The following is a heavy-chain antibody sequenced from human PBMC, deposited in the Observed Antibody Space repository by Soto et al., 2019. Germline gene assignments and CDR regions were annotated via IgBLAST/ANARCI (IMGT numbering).Heavy chain of an antibody. V-gene: IGHV4-4*07. CDR3: AREAAETVGDGYWCDP. CDR1: GDSFSGYY. CDR2: VYTSGAT. Sequence: QVQLQESGPGLLRPSDTLSLTCTFSGDSFSGYYWSWIRQPAGKGLEWIGRVYTSGATNYNPSLTDRVTVSVDTARNQFSLKLRFVTAADTAVYYWAREAAETVGDGYWCDPWGQGTLVTVSS. J-gene: IGHJ5*02. D-gene: IGHD6-13*01.